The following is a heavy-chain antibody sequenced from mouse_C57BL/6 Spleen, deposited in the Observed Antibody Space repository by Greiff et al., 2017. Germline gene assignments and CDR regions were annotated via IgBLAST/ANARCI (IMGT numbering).Heavy chain of an antibody. CDR2: FYPGSGSI. J-gene: IGHJ1*03. CDR1: GYTFTEYT. V-gene: IGHV1-62-2*01. D-gene: IGHD1-1*01. Sequence: QVQLQQSGAELVKPGASVKLSCKASGYTFTEYTIHWVKQRSGQGLGWIGWFYPGSGSIKYNEKFKDKATLTADKYSSTVYMEISRLTSEDSAVYCCARHAYYYGSSYGYFDVWGTGTTVTVSS. CDR3: ARHAYYYGSSYGYFDV.